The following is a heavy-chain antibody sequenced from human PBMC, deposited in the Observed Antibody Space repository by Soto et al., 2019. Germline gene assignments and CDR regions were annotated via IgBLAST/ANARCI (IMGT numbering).Heavy chain of an antibody. CDR3: ARDIFGLLTLGVSDF. D-gene: IGHD3-10*02. V-gene: IGHV1-2*02. CDR1: GYTFTDYY. CDR2: VNPENGDT. Sequence: EASMKVSCKASGYTFTDYYMHWVRPAPGQRLEWMGWVNPENGDTNYSQKFQGRVTMTGDTSATTAYMEMSSLRSEDTAVYYCARDIFGLLTLGVSDFWGQGTLVTVSS. J-gene: IGHJ4*02.